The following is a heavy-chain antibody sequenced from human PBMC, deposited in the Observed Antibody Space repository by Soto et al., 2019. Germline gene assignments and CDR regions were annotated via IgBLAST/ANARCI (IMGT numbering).Heavy chain of an antibody. V-gene: IGHV1-18*01. CDR3: ARVNSDNGHAFDV. CDR2: ISAYNGNT. D-gene: IGHD3-22*01. CDR1: GYTITSCA. J-gene: IGHJ3*01. Sequence: GAPVEVSSKACGYTITSCARRWARHSPGQGLEWMGWISAYNGNTIYAQKVQGRVSMTTDTSTSTAYMELRSLRSDDTAVYHCARVNSDNGHAFDVWGQATMVTVS.